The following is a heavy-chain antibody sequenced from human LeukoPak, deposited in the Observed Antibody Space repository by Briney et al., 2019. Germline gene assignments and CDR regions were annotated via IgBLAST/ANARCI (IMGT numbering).Heavy chain of an antibody. V-gene: IGHV3-74*01. CDR2: TNPDGSRV. D-gene: IGHD3-10*01. Sequence: GGSLRLPCAVSGATFSTFWMHWVRQVPGKGPAWVSRTNPDGSRVDYADSVKGRFTISRDNARDTLYLQMNSLRVEDTAMYYCAFDFGGYSDTWGQGTLVTVSS. CDR3: AFDFGGYSDT. CDR1: GATFSTFW. J-gene: IGHJ5*02.